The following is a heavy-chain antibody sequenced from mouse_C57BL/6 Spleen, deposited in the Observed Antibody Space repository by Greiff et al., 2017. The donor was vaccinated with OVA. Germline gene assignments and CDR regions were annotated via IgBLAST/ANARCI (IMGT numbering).Heavy chain of an antibody. V-gene: IGHV5-6*01. J-gene: IGHJ2*01. D-gene: IGHD1-1*01. Sequence: DVQLQESGGDLVKPGGSLKLSCAASGFTFRSYGMSWVRQTPDKRLEWVATISSGGSYPYYPDSGKGRFTISRDKAKNTLYLQMSSLKSEDTAMYYCARQCTVVADYWGQGTTLTVSS. CDR1: GFTFRSYG. CDR3: ARQCTVVADY. CDR2: ISSGGSYP.